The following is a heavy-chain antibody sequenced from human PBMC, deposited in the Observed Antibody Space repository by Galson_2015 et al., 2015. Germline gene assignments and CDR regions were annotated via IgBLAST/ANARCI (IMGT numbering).Heavy chain of an antibody. V-gene: IGHV3-48*02. D-gene: IGHD5-18*01. CDR2: ISGSGTTI. CDR3: ARGRYGSYAMDV. CDR1: GFTFTSYS. J-gene: IGHJ6*02. Sequence: LRLSCAASGFTFTSYSMSWVRQAPGQGLEWLSYISGSGTTIYYAGSVKGRFTISRDNAKSSLFLQMNSLRDEDTAVYFCARGRYGSYAMDVWGRGTTVTVSS.